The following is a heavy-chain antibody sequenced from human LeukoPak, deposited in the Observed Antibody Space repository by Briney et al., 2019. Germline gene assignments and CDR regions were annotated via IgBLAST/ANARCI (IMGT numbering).Heavy chain of an antibody. D-gene: IGHD3-22*01. J-gene: IGHJ4*02. CDR2: IDHSGCT. CDR3: ARGRSYYYDSSGYSDY. CDR1: GGSFSGYY. Sequence: SETLSLTCAVYGGSFSGYYWSWIRQPPGKGLEWIGEIDHSGCTNYNPSLQSRVTISVDTSKNQFSLKLSSVTAADTAVYYCARGRSYYYDSSGYSDYWGQGTLVTVSS. V-gene: IGHV4-34*01.